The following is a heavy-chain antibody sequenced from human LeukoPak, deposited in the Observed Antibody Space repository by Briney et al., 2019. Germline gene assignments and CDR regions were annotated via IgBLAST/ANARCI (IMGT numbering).Heavy chain of an antibody. J-gene: IGHJ4*02. V-gene: IGHV1-18*01. D-gene: IGHD6-13*01. CDR1: GYTFTSYG. CDR3: ARGGRRAAAGTGLTY. Sequence: GASVKVSCKASGYTFTSYGISWVRQAPGQGLEWMGWISAYNGNTNYAQKLQGRVTMTTDTSTRTAYMELRSLRSDDTAVYYCARGGRRAAAGTGLTYWGQGTLVTVSS. CDR2: ISAYNGNT.